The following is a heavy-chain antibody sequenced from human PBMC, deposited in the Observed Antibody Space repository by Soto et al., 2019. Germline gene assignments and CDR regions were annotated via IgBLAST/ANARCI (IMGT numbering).Heavy chain of an antibody. J-gene: IGHJ2*01. Sequence: QVQLVQSGAEVKKPGSSVKVSCKASGGTFSSYTISWVRQAPGQGLEWMGRIIPILGIANYAQKFQGRVTITADKSTSTAYMELRSLRSEDTAVYHCARGDYYDSSDNYWYFDLWGRGTLVTVSS. CDR1: GGTFSSYT. CDR3: ARGDYYDSSDNYWYFDL. D-gene: IGHD3-22*01. V-gene: IGHV1-69*02. CDR2: IIPILGIA.